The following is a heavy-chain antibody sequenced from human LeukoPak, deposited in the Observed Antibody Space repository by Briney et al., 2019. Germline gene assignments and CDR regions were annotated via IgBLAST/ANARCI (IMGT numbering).Heavy chain of an antibody. CDR2: IYYSGST. D-gene: IGHD3-9*01. V-gene: IGHV4-59*01. J-gene: IGHJ5*02. CDR3: ARGGYYDILTGYYNWFDP. Sequence: SETLSLTCTVSGGSISSYYWSWIRQPPGKGLEWIGYIYYSGSTNYNPSLKSRVTISVDTSKNQFSLKLSSVTAADTAVYYCARGGYYDILTGYYNWFDPRGQGTLVTVSS. CDR1: GGSISSYY.